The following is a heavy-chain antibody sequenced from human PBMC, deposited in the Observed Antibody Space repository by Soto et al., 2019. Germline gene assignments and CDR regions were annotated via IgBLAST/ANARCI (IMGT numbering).Heavy chain of an antibody. CDR2: ISSSSSTI. CDR3: AKDTYCSGGSCYYYYMDV. J-gene: IGHJ6*03. Sequence: PGGSLRLSCAASGFTFSSYSMNWVRQAPGKGLEWVSYISSSSSTIYYADSVKGRFTISRDNAKNSLYLQMNSLRAEDTAVYYCAKDTYCSGGSCYYYYMDVWGKGTTVTVSS. D-gene: IGHD2-15*01. V-gene: IGHV3-48*01. CDR1: GFTFSSYS.